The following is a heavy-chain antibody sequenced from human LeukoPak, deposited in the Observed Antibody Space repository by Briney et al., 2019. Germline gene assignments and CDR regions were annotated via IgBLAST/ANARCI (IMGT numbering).Heavy chain of an antibody. CDR1: GGTFSSYA. CDR3: ARGTPGYGDYLYYFDY. Sequence: SVNVSCKASGGTFSSYAISWVRQAPGQGLEWMGGIIPIFGTANYAQKFQGRVTITADESTSTAYMELSSLRSGDTAVYYCARGTPGYGDYLYYFDYWGQGTLVTVSS. CDR2: IIPIFGTA. J-gene: IGHJ4*02. V-gene: IGHV1-69*13. D-gene: IGHD4-17*01.